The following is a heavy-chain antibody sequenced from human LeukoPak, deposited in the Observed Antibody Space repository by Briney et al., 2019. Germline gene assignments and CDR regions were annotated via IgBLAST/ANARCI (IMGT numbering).Heavy chain of an antibody. D-gene: IGHD6-13*01. CDR1: GGSISSYY. CDR2: IHYSGTT. V-gene: IGHV4-59*01. CDR3: ARRGSSSWYFGY. Sequence: PSETLSLTCTVSGGSISSYYWNWIRQPPGKGLEWIGYIHYSGTTNHNPSLRSRVTISVDTSKNRLSLNLSSVTAADTAVYYCARRGSSSWYFGYWGQGTLVTVSS. J-gene: IGHJ4*02.